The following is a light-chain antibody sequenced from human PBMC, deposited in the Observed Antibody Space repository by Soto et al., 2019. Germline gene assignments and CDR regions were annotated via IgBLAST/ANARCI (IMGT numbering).Light chain of an antibody. J-gene: IGLJ3*02. CDR2: EVS. V-gene: IGLV2-23*02. CDR3: CSYAGSSTYWV. CDR1: SSDVGSYNL. Sequence: QSVLTQPASVSGSPGQSITISCTGTSSDVGSYNLVSWYQQHPGQAPKLMIYEVSKRPSGVSNRFSGSKSGNTASLTISGLQAKYEADYYCCSYAGSSTYWVFGGGTKLTVL.